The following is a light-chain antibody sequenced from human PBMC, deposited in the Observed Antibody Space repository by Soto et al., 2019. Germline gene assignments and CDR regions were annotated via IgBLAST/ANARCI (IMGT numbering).Light chain of an antibody. CDR1: SNDIGGYNY. J-gene: IGLJ2*01. CDR3: SSYTSSSTLL. V-gene: IGLV2-14*01. CDR2: DVS. Sequence: QSVLTQPASVSGSPGQSITFSCTGTSNDIGGYNYFSWYQQHPGKAPKLMIFDVSNRPSGVSYRFSGSKSGNTASLTISGLQAEDEADYYCSSYTSSSTLLFGGGTKVTVL.